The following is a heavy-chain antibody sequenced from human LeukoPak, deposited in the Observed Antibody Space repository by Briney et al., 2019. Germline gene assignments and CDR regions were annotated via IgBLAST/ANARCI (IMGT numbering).Heavy chain of an antibody. J-gene: IGHJ3*01. Sequence: GGSLRLSCAASGFTLCDYGIHWVRQVPGKCLEWVSGISWNSVSMGYADSVKGRFSISRDDAKNSLYLQMNNLRPEDMAIYFCAKGLSTAYGLDGFEVWGQGTMVTVSS. D-gene: IGHD2/OR15-2a*01. V-gene: IGHV3-9*03. CDR1: GFTLCDYG. CDR2: ISWNSVSM. CDR3: AKGLSTAYGLDGFEV.